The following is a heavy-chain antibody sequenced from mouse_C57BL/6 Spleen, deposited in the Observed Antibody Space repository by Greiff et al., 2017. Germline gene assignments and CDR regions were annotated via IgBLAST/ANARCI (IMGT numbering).Heavy chain of an antibody. Sequence: VQLQQPGAELVKPGASVKMSCKASGYTFTSYWITWVKQRPGQGLEWIGDIYPGSGSTNYNEKFKSKATLTVDTSSSTAYMQLSSLTSEDSAVSYCAREGGTGWYFDGWGTGTTVTVSS. D-gene: IGHD3-3*01. CDR1: GYTFTSYW. CDR2: IYPGSGST. V-gene: IGHV1-55*01. CDR3: AREGGTGWYFDG. J-gene: IGHJ1*03.